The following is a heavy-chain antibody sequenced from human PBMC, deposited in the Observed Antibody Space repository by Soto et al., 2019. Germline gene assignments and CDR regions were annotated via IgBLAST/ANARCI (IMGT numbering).Heavy chain of an antibody. Sequence: AGGSLRLSCAASGFTFSSYAMSWVRQAPGKGLEWVSAISGSGGSTYYADSVKGRFTISRDNSKNTPYLQMNSLRAEDTAVYYCAKDNRFLEWLLPRPPPYYMDVWGKGTTVTVSS. CDR3: AKDNRFLEWLLPRPPPYYMDV. V-gene: IGHV3-23*01. CDR1: GFTFSSYA. CDR2: ISGSGGST. J-gene: IGHJ6*03. D-gene: IGHD3-3*01.